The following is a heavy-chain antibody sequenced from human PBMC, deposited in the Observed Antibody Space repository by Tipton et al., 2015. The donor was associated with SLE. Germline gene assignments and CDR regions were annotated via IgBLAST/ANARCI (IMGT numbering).Heavy chain of an antibody. CDR2: IYHSGST. Sequence: TLSLTCTVSGYSISSGYYWGWIRQPPGKGLEWIGSIYHSGSTYYNPSLKSRVTISVDTSKNQFSLKLSSVTAADTAVYYCARARGYCSGTSCYSDYWGQGTLVTVPS. V-gene: IGHV4-38-2*02. CDR3: ARARGYCSGTSCYSDY. J-gene: IGHJ4*02. D-gene: IGHD2-15*01. CDR1: GYSISSGYY.